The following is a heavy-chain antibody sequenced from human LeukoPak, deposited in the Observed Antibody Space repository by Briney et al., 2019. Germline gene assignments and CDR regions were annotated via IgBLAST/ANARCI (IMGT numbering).Heavy chain of an antibody. J-gene: IGHJ4*02. CDR2: ISSSSSYI. Sequence: GGSLRLSCAASGFTFSSYSMNWVRKAPGKGLEWVSSISSSSSYIYYADSVKGRFTISRDNAKNSLYLQMNSLRDEDTAVYYCARGTNTAMGVDNWGQGTLVTVSS. CDR3: ARGTNTAMGVDN. CDR1: GFTFSSYS. D-gene: IGHD5-18*01. V-gene: IGHV3-21*01.